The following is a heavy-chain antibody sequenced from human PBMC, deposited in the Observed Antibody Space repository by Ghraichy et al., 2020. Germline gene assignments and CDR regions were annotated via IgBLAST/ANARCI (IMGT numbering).Heavy chain of an antibody. CDR2: INHSGST. D-gene: IGHD1-26*01. V-gene: IGHV4-34*01. J-gene: IGHJ4*02. Sequence: SETLSLTCAVYGGSFSGYYWSWIRQPPGKGLEWIGEINHSGSTNYNPSLKSRVTISVDTSKNQFSLKLSSVTAADTAVYYCARGRVGATKSALGNDYWGQGTLVTVSS. CDR1: GGSFSGYY. CDR3: ARGRVGATKSALGNDY.